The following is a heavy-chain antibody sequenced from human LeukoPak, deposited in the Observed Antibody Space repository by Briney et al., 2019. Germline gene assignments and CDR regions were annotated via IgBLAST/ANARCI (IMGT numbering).Heavy chain of an antibody. V-gene: IGHV4-31*03. D-gene: IGHD6-19*01. CDR1: GVSISGGIYY. CDR3: ARRSSSGYNWFDP. Sequence: NSSETLSLTCNVSGVSISGGIYYWTWLRQLPGKGLEWIGHIYHSGNTYYNPSLKSRLNISVDTSKNQLSLQLTSVTAADTAVYYCARRSSSGYNWFDPWGQGTLVTISS. J-gene: IGHJ5*02. CDR2: IYHSGNT.